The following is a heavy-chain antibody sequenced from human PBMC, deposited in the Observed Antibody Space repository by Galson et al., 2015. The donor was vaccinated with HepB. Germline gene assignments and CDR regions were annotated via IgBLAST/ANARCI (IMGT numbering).Heavy chain of an antibody. CDR1: GFIFSNYG. Sequence: SLRLSCAASGFIFSNYGMQWVRQAPGKGLEWVAPIWYDGTYKHYADSVKGRFTISRDNAKNTLFLQMNSLRAEDTAVYYCARDSGNGGSQDWGQGTLVSVSS. CDR3: ARDSGNGGSQD. D-gene: IGHD2-8*01. V-gene: IGHV3-33*01. CDR2: IWYDGTYK. J-gene: IGHJ4*02.